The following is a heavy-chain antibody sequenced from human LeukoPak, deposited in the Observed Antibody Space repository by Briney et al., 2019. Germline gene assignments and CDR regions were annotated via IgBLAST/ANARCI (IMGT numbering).Heavy chain of an antibody. Sequence: NPSETLSLTCTVSGGSISSGSYYWSRIRQPAGKGLEWIGRIYTSGSTNYNPSLKSRVTISVDTSKNQFSLKLSSVTAADTAVYYCAREHIVVVIAMVAFDIWGQGTMVTVSS. CDR3: AREHIVVVIAMVAFDI. D-gene: IGHD2-21*01. J-gene: IGHJ3*02. CDR2: IYTSGST. CDR1: GGSISSGSYY. V-gene: IGHV4-61*02.